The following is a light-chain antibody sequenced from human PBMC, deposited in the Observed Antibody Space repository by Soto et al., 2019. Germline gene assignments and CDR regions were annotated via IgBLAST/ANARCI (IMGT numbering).Light chain of an antibody. CDR3: QQYNNWPLLT. J-gene: IGKJ4*01. Sequence: EIVMTQSPATLYVSPGERDTLSCRASQSVSSNVAWYQQKPGQAPRLLMYGSLTRATGIPARFSGSGSGTEFTLTISSLQSEDFAIYYCQQYNNWPLLTFGGGTKVEIK. CDR1: QSVSSN. V-gene: IGKV3-15*01. CDR2: GSL.